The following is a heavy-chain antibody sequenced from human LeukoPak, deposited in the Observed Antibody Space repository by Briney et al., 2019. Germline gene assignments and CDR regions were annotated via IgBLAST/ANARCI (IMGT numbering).Heavy chain of an antibody. D-gene: IGHD3-22*01. CDR3: ARGRKEKYYYDSSGYYDFDY. Sequence: GASVKVSCKASGYTFTSYDINWVRQATGQGLEWMGWMNPNSGNTGYAQKFQGRVTMTRNTSISTAYMELSSLRSEDTAVYYCARGRKEKYYYDSSGYYDFDYWGQGTLVTVSS. J-gene: IGHJ4*02. CDR2: MNPNSGNT. CDR1: GYTFTSYD. V-gene: IGHV1-8*01.